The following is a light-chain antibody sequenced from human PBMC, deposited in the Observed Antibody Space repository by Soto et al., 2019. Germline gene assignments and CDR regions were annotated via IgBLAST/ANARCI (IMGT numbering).Light chain of an antibody. CDR3: QQYHNRLLA. CDR1: QDISNY. CDR2: DAS. V-gene: IGKV1-33*01. J-gene: IGKJ4*01. Sequence: DIQMTQSPSSLSASVGDRVTITCQASQDISNYLNCYQQKPGTAPKLLIYDASNLETGGPARFNGSGSVTDFPFTKRSLQREDIATYYCQQYHNRLLAFGVGPKVEIK.